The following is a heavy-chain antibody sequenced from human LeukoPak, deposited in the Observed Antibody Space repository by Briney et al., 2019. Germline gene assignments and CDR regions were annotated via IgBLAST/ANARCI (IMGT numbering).Heavy chain of an antibody. J-gene: IGHJ1*01. CDR1: GYTFTDYY. Sequence: ASVKVSCKAFGYTFTDYYLHWVRQAPGQGLEWMGRINPNSGDTNSPQKFQGRVTMTRETAISTAYMELSRVRFDDTAVYYCARDYDILTGYYRGYFQHWGQGTLVTVSS. V-gene: IGHV1-2*06. CDR3: ARDYDILTGYYRGYFQH. D-gene: IGHD3-9*01. CDR2: INPNSGDT.